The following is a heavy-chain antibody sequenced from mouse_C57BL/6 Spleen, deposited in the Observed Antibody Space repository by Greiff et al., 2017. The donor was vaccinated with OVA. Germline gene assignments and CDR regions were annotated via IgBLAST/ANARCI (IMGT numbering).Heavy chain of an antibody. J-gene: IGHJ4*01. CDR3: ARGDHGYDDDYAMDY. Sequence: VHVKQSGPELVKPGASVKISCKASGYSFTDYNMNWVKQSNGKSLEWIGVINPNYGTTSYNQKFKGKATLTVDQSSSTAYMQLNSLTSEDSAVYYCARGDHGYDDDYAMDYWGQGTSVTVSS. CDR1: GYSFTDYN. D-gene: IGHD2-2*01. V-gene: IGHV1-39*01. CDR2: INPNYGTT.